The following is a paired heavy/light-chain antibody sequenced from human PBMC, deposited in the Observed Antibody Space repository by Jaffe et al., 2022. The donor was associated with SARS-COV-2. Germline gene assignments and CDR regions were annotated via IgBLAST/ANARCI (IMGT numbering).Light chain of an antibody. Sequence: DIVMTQSPDSLAVSLGERATINCKSSQSILYSSNNKTYLAWYQQKSGQPPNLVIYWASTRESGVPDRFSGSGSGTDFTLTISSLQAEDVAVYYCQQYYSTPWTFGQGTKVEIK. CDR2: WAS. J-gene: IGKJ1*01. V-gene: IGKV4-1*01. CDR3: QQYYSTPWT. CDR1: QSILYSSNNKTY.
Heavy chain of an antibody. CDR2: IYHTGTT. V-gene: IGHV4-59*01. Sequence: QVQLRESGPGLVKPSETLSLTCTVSGGSFTNYYWSWIRRLPGKGLEWLGFIYHTGTTNYNPSLKSRVTISADTSKSLFSLKLTSVTAADTAVYYCASLYGGNYVRYYYGMDVWGQGTTVTVSS. CDR1: GGSFTNYY. CDR3: ASLYGGNYVRYYYGMDV. D-gene: IGHD4-17*01. J-gene: IGHJ6*02.